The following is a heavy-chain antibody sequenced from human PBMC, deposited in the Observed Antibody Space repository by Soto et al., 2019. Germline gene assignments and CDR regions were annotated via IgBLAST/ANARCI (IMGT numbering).Heavy chain of an antibody. V-gene: IGHV3-74*01. J-gene: IGHJ5*02. Sequence: EVQLVESGGGLVQPGGSLRLSCAASGFTFSSYWMHWVRQAPGTGLVWVSRINSDGSTTTYADSVKGRFTISRDNAKNTLYLQMNSLRAEDAAVYYCARSLNSGSTFDPWGQGTLVTVSS. CDR1: GFTFSSYW. D-gene: IGHD6-6*01. CDR2: INSDGSTT. CDR3: ARSLNSGSTFDP.